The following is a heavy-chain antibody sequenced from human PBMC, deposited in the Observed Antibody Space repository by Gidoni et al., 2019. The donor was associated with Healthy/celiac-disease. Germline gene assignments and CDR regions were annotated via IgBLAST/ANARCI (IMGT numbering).Heavy chain of an antibody. CDR1: GGSISSGGYY. Sequence: QVQLQESGPGLVKPSQTLSLTCTVSGGSISSGGYYWSWIRQHPGKGLEWIGYIYYSGSTYYNPSLKSRVTISVDTSKNQFSLKLSSVTAADTAVYYCAREEEGTVTTGYGMDVWGQGTTVTVSS. V-gene: IGHV4-31*03. J-gene: IGHJ6*02. D-gene: IGHD4-17*01. CDR3: AREEEGTVTTGYGMDV. CDR2: IYYSGST.